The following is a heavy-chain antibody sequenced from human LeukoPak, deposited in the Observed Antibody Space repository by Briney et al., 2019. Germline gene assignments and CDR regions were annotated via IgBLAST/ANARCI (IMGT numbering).Heavy chain of an antibody. CDR2: IYSGGST. CDR3: ASTGSGWYYFDY. V-gene: IGHV3-66*02. CDR1: GFTVSSNY. D-gene: IGHD6-19*01. Sequence: PGGSLRLSCAASGFTVSSNYMSWVRQAPGKGLEWVSVIYSGGSTYYADSVKGRFTISRYNSKNTLYLQMNSLRAEDTAVYYCASTGSGWYYFDYWGQGTLVTVSS. J-gene: IGHJ4*02.